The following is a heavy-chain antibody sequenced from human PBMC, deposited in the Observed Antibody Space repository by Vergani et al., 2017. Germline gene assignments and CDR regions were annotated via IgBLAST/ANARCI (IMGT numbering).Heavy chain of an antibody. J-gene: IGHJ5*02. V-gene: IGHV1-2*02. D-gene: IGHD6-13*01. CDR3: ARVRVIAAAGTLLGWFDP. CDR2: INPNSGGT. CDR1: GYTFTGYY. Sequence: QVQLVQSGAEVKKPGASVKVSCKASGYTFTGYYMHWVRQAPGQGLEWMGWINPNSGGTNYAQKFQGRVTMTRDTSISTAYMELSRLRSDDTAVYYCARVRVIAAAGTLLGWFDPWGQGTLVTVSS.